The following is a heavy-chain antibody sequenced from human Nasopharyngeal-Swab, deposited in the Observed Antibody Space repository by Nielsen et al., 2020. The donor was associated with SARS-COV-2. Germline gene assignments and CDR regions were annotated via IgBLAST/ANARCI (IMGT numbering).Heavy chain of an antibody. J-gene: IGHJ4*02. Sequence: GESLQISCAASGFTFSSYSMNWVRQAPGKGLEWVSSISSSSSYIYYADSVKGRFTISRDNAKNSLYLQMNSLRAEDTAVYYCASDFYGDYSDYWGQGTLVTVSS. CDR2: ISSSSSYI. D-gene: IGHD4-17*01. CDR3: ASDFYGDYSDY. V-gene: IGHV3-21*01. CDR1: GFTFSSYS.